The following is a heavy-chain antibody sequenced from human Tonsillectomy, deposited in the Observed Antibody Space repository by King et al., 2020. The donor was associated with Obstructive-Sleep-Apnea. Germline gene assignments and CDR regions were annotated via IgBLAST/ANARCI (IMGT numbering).Heavy chain of an antibody. J-gene: IGHJ4*02. CDR3: ARADRDIAMGLFDY. V-gene: IGHV4-39*07. CDR1: GGSISSSSN. CDR2: IYYSGST. D-gene: IGHD5-18*01. Sequence: VQLQESGPGLVKPSETLSLTCTVSGGSISSSSNWGWIRQPPGKGLEWIGHIYYSGSTYYKPSLKSRVTISVDTSKNQFSLELNSVTAADTAVYYCARADRDIAMGLFDYWGQGTLVTVSS.